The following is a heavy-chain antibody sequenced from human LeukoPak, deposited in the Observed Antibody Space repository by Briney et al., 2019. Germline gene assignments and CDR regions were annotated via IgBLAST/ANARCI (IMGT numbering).Heavy chain of an antibody. V-gene: IGHV4-34*01. D-gene: IGHD3-9*01. CDR3: ARHLLREYFDWGQDAFDI. CDR1: GGSFSGYY. J-gene: IGHJ3*02. Sequence: SETLSLTCAVYGGSFSGYYWSWIRQPPGKGLEWIGEINHSGSTNYNPSLKSRVTISVDTSKNQFSLKLSSVTAADTAVYYCARHLLREYFDWGQDAFDIWGQGTMVTVSS. CDR2: INHSGST.